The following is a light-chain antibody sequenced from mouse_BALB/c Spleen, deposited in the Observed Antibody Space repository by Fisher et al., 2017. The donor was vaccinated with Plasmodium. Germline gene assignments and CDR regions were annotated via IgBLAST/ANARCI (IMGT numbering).Light chain of an antibody. J-gene: IGKJ1*01. CDR1: QDINSY. CDR3: LQYIDFPRT. V-gene: IGKV14-111*01. Sequence: MTQTPSSTYASLGERVTITCKASQDINSYLSWFQQKPGKSPKTLIYRANRLVDGVPSRFSGSGFWKDYSLTISSLEYEDMGIYYCLQYIDFPRTFGRGTNLEIK. CDR2: RAN.